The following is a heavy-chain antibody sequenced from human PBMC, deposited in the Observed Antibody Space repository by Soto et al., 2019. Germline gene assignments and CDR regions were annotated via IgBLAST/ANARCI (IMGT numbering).Heavy chain of an antibody. CDR3: ARDPHIWFGELLPQTPLSFFDY. J-gene: IGHJ4*02. CDR2: ISSSSSYI. Sequence: GGSLRLSCAASGFTFSSYSMNWVRQAPGKGLEWVSSISSSSSYIYYADSVKGRFTISRDSAKNSLYLQMNSLRAEDTAVYYCARDPHIWFGELLPQTPLSFFDYWGQGTLVTVSS. CDR1: GFTFSSYS. V-gene: IGHV3-21*01. D-gene: IGHD3-10*01.